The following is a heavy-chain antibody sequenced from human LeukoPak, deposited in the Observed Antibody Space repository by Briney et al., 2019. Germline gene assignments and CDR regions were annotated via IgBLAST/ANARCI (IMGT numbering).Heavy chain of an antibody. CDR1: GGSISSYY. J-gene: IGHJ6*03. Sequence: SETLSLTCTVSGGSISSYYWSWIRQPAGKGLEWIGRIYTSGSTNYNPSLKSRVTMSVDTSKNQFSLKLSSVTAADTAVYYCARDIVVVPAAMRDYYYYYYMDVWGKGTTVTVSS. V-gene: IGHV4-4*07. D-gene: IGHD2-2*01. CDR3: ARDIVVVPAAMRDYYYYYYMDV. CDR2: IYTSGST.